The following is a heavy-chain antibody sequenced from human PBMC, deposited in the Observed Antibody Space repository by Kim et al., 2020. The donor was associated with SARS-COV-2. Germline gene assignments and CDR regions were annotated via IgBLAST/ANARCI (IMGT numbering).Heavy chain of an antibody. Sequence: GGSLRLSCTASGFTFSSYEMNWVRQAPGKGLEWVSYISSSGSTIYNADSVKGRSTISRDNAKNSLYLQMNSLRAEDTAVYYCARAKFDWLLYSYGMDVWGQGTMVTVSS. V-gene: IGHV3-48*03. CDR2: ISSSGSTI. CDR1: GFTFSSYE. D-gene: IGHD3-9*01. CDR3: ARAKFDWLLYSYGMDV. J-gene: IGHJ6*02.